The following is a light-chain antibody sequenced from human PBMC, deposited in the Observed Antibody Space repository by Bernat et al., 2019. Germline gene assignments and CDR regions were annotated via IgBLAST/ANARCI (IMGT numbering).Light chain of an antibody. CDR2: STN. V-gene: IGLV1-44*01. J-gene: IGLJ1*01. CDR1: SSNIGSDT. Sequence: QSVLTQPPSVSAPPGQRVTISCSGSSSNIGSDTVNWYHQVPGTAPKLLIYSTNRRPSGVPDRFSGSKSGTSASLAISGLQSEDEGDYYCASWDSSLKGYVFGTGTKVTVL. CDR3: ASWDSSLKGYV.